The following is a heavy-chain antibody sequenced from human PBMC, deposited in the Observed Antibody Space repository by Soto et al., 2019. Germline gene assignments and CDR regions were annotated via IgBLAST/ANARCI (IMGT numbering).Heavy chain of an antibody. Sequence: PSETLSLTCTVSGGSLSSGDYYWSWIRQPPGKGLEWIGYIYYSGSTYYNPSLKSRVTISVDTSKNQFSLKLSSVTAADTAVYYCARDTRDYDSSGYDYYFDYWGQGTLVTVSS. J-gene: IGHJ4*02. CDR3: ARDTRDYDSSGYDYYFDY. V-gene: IGHV4-30-4*01. D-gene: IGHD3-22*01. CDR2: IYYSGST. CDR1: GGSLSSGDYY.